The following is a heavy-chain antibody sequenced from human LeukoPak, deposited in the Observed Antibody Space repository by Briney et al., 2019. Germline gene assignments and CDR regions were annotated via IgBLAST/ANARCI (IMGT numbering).Heavy chain of an antibody. Sequence: GGSLRLSCSASGFTFSSYAMHWVRQAPGKGLEYVSAISSNGGSTYYAASVKGRFTISRDFSKNTVFLHMSSLRAEDTAMYYCARGDDSGYYDYFDYWGQGALVTVSS. V-gene: IGHV3-64*04. CDR1: GFTFSSYA. CDR3: ARGDDSGYYDYFDY. D-gene: IGHD3-22*01. J-gene: IGHJ4*02. CDR2: ISSNGGST.